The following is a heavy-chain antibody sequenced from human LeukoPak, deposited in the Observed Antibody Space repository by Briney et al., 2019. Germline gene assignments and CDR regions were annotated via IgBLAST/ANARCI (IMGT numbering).Heavy chain of an antibody. Sequence: GGSLRLSCAASGFTFSSYAMTWVRQAPGKGLEWVSSISGSDGSTYYADSVKGRFTISRDNSKNTLYLEMNSLRAEDTAVYYCAYMRGLYYGIDYWGQGTLVTVSS. CDR2: ISGSDGST. V-gene: IGHV3-23*01. CDR1: GFTFSSYA. J-gene: IGHJ4*02. D-gene: IGHD3-10*01. CDR3: AYMRGLYYGIDY.